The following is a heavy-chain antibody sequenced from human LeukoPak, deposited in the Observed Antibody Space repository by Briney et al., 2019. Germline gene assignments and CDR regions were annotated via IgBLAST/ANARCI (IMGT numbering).Heavy chain of an antibody. CDR2: ISSSSSYI. Sequence: GGSLRLSCAAPGFTFSSYSMNWVRQAPGKGLEWVSSISSSSSYIYYADSVKGRFTISRDNAKNSLYLQMNSLRAEDTAVYYCARDQFGYCSGGSCSSYYYYGMDVWGKGATVTVSS. V-gene: IGHV3-21*01. CDR3: ARDQFGYCSGGSCSSYYYYGMDV. CDR1: GFTFSSYS. J-gene: IGHJ6*04. D-gene: IGHD2-15*01.